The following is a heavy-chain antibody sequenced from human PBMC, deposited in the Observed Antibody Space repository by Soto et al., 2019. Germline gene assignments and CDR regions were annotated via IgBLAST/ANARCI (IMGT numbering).Heavy chain of an antibody. CDR2: IYYSGST. J-gene: IGHJ4*02. Sequence: SETLSHTCTVSGGSIISSSYYLGWIRQPPGKGLEWIGSIYYSGSTYYNPSLKSRVTISVDTSKNQFSLKLSSVTAADTAVYYCARVYYYVPYYFDYWGQGTLVTVSS. V-gene: IGHV4-39*01. CDR1: GGSIISSSYY. D-gene: IGHD3-10*02. CDR3: ARVYYYVPYYFDY.